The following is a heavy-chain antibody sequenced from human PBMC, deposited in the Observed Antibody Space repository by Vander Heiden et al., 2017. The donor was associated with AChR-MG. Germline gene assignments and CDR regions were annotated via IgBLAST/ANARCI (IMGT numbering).Heavy chain of an antibody. CDR3: ARGRYGYDPRPYYYYGMDV. CDR2: INHSGST. Sequence: QVQLQQWGAGLLKPSETLSLPCAVYGGSFSGYYWSWIRQPPGKGLEWIGEINHSGSTNYNPSLKSRVTISVDTSKNQFSLKLSSVTAADTAVYYCARGRYGYDPRPYYYYGMDVWGQGTTVTVSS. V-gene: IGHV4-34*01. CDR1: GGSFSGYY. D-gene: IGHD5-12*01. J-gene: IGHJ6*02.